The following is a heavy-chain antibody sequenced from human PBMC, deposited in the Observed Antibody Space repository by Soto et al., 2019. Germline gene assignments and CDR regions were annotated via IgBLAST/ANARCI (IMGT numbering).Heavy chain of an antibody. J-gene: IGHJ1*01. CDR3: ARVEGSASSPGD. Sequence: ASVKVSGKKSGYSVTAYYVHWVRQAPGQGLEWIGWVYPRRGDTKYAQKFQGRVTMTRDTSINTAYMELSRLRPDDTAIYYCARVEGSASSPGDWGKGTLVTVSS. CDR1: GYSVTAYY. D-gene: IGHD6-6*01. V-gene: IGHV1-2*02. CDR2: VYPRRGDT.